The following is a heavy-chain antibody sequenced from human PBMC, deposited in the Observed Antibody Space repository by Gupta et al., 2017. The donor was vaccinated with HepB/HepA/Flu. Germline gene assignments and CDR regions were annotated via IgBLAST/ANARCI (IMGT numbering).Heavy chain of an antibody. Sequence: QVQLVESGGGVVQPGRSLRLSCAASGFTFSSYAMPWVRQAPGKGLEWVAVISYDGSNKYYADSVKGRFTISRDNSKNTLYLQMNSLRAEDTAVYYCARVSPIPYGGDYGMDVWGQGTTVTVSS. CDR3: ARVSPIPYGGDYGMDV. V-gene: IGHV3-30-3*01. CDR1: GFTFSSYA. CDR2: ISYDGSNK. J-gene: IGHJ6*02. D-gene: IGHD2-21*01.